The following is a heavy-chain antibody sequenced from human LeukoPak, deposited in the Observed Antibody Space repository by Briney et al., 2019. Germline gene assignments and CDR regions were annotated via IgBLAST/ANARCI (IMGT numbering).Heavy chain of an antibody. V-gene: IGHV4-34*01. CDR2: INHSGST. J-gene: IGHJ6*03. D-gene: IGHD3-3*01. CDR3: ARGFDDFWSGYYVYYYMGV. Sequence: SETLSLTCAVYGGSFSGYYWSWIRQPPGKGLEWIGEINHSGSTNYNPSLKSRVAISVDTSKNQFSLKLSSVTAADTAVYYCARGFDDFWSGYYVYYYMGVWGKGTTVTVSS. CDR1: GGSFSGYY.